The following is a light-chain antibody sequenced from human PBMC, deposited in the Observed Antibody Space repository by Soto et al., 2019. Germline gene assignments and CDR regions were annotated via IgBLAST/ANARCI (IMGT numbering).Light chain of an antibody. CDR3: MQALQVPPT. J-gene: IGKJ1*01. CDR2: LGS. V-gene: IGKV2-28*01. CDR1: QSLLHSNGFIY. Sequence: DMVMNQSPLSLPVTPGEPASISCRSSQSLLHSNGFIYLDWYLQKPGQPPQLLIYLGSFRASGVSDRLSGSGSGTDFTLQISTVEAEDVGVYYCMQALQVPPTFGQGTKVDIK.